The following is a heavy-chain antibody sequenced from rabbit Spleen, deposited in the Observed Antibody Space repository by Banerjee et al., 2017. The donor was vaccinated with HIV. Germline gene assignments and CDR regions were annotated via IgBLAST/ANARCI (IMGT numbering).Heavy chain of an antibody. V-gene: IGHV1S40*01. Sequence: LVESGGALVKPGASLTLTCTASGVSFSSNYYMCWVRPAQGKGLEWIACIDAGSSGFTYVAAWAKGRFSCSKNSSTTMTLQKTSLTAAATATYFCARDSASSFASYGMGLWGPGTLVTVS. CDR2: IDAGSSGFT. CDR1: GVSFSSNYY. CDR3: ARDSASSFASYGMGL. J-gene: IGHJ6*01. D-gene: IGHD4-2*01.